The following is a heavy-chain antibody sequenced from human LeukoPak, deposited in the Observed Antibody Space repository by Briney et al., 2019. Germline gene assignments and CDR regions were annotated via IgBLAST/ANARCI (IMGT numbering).Heavy chain of an antibody. CDR1: GFTFNNYW. CDR2: ITPDGSDR. V-gene: IGHV3-7*01. CDR3: VPGGLAVSGIDY. J-gene: IGHJ4*02. Sequence: GGSLRLSCAVSGFTFNNYWMSWVRQAPGKGLEWVANITPDGSDRYYVDSLKDRVTISRDNTKSSLYLQLNSLRAGDTAVYYCVPGGLAVSGIDYWGQGTLVTVSS. D-gene: IGHD6-19*01.